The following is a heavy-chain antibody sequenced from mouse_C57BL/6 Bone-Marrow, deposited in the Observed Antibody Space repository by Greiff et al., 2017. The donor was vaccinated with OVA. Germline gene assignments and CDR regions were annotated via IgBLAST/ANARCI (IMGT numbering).Heavy chain of an antibody. CDR3: ARSAVTTVPWFAY. CDR1: GYAFSSYW. V-gene: IGHV1-80*01. D-gene: IGHD1-1*01. Sequence: VQLQQSGAELVKPGASVKISCKASGYAFSSYWMNWVKPRPGKGLEWIGQIYPGDGDTNYNGKFKGKATLTADKSSSPAYMQLSSLTSEDSAVYFCARSAVTTVPWFAYWGQGTLVTVSA. CDR2: IYPGDGDT. J-gene: IGHJ3*01.